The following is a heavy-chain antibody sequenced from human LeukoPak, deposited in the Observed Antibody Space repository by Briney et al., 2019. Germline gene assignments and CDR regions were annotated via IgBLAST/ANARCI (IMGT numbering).Heavy chain of an antibody. CDR2: IYYSGST. Sequence: SETLSLTCTDSGGSVSSRSYSWSWLRQPPGKGLEWIGYIYYSGSTNYSPSLKSRVTISVDTSKNQFSLKLSSVTAADTAVFYCARGFYDVLTGYPYYFDYWGQGILVTVSS. CDR1: GGSVSSRSYS. CDR3: ARGFYDVLTGYPYYFDY. D-gene: IGHD3-9*01. J-gene: IGHJ4*02. V-gene: IGHV4-61*01.